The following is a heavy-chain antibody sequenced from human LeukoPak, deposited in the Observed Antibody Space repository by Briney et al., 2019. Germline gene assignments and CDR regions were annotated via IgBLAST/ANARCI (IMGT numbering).Heavy chain of an antibody. Sequence: SQTLSLTCAISGDSVSSKSAAWNWIRQSPSRGLEWLGRTYYRSEWSSGYAESVKSRITINPDTSKNQFSLKLSSVTAADTAVYYCARKGASRTYRPPPHGRYCSSTSCYDITTPWSLWGQGTLVTVSS. CDR1: GDSVSSKSAA. V-gene: IGHV6-1*01. J-gene: IGHJ4*02. CDR2: TYYRSEWSS. D-gene: IGHD2-2*01. CDR3: ARKGASRTYRPPPHGRYCSSTSCYDITTPWSL.